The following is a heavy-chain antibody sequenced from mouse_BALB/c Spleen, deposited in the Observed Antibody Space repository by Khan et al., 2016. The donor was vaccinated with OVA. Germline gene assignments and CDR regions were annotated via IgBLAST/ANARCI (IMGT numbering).Heavy chain of an antibody. V-gene: IGHV9-4*02. D-gene: IGHD2-2*01. CDR2: INTHSGVP. Sequence: QIQLVQSGPELKKPGETVRISCKASGYTFTTAGMQWVQKMPGKGLKWIGWINTHSGVPKYAEDFKGRFAFSLETSASTAYLQITNLKNEDTATYFCASGYGYGWYFDCWGAGTTVTVSS. J-gene: IGHJ1*01. CDR3: ASGYGYGWYFDC. CDR1: GYTFTTAG.